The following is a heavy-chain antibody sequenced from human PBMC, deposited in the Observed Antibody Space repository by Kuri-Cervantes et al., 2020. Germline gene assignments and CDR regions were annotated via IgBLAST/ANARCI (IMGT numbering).Heavy chain of an antibody. Sequence: GSLRLSCAVYGGSFSGYYWSWIRQPPGKGLEWIGEINHSGSTNYNPSLKSRVTISVDTSKNQFSLKLSSVTAADTAVYYCARESVVVTVFDIWGQGTMVTVSS. D-gene: IGHD2-21*02. CDR2: INHSGST. CDR3: ARESVVVTVFDI. CDR1: GGSFSGYY. J-gene: IGHJ3*02. V-gene: IGHV4-34*01.